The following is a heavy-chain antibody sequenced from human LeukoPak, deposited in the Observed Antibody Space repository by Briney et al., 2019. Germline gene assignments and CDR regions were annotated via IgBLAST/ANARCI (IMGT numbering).Heavy chain of an antibody. CDR1: GFTFSSYA. Sequence: GGSLRLSCAASGFTFSSYAMSWVRQAPGKGLEWVSSISSSSSYIYYADSVKGRFTISRDNAQNSLYLQMNSLSAEDTGVYYCARDSSAAAPFDYWGQGTLVTVSS. CDR3: ARDSSAAAPFDY. V-gene: IGHV3-21*01. J-gene: IGHJ4*02. D-gene: IGHD2-2*01. CDR2: ISSSSSYI.